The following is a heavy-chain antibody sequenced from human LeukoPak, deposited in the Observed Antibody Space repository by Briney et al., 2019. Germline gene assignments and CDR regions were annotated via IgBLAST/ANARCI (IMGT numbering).Heavy chain of an antibody. V-gene: IGHV3-23*01. CDR3: AKGLSLYCSGGSCYFDY. J-gene: IGHJ4*02. Sequence: GGSLRLSCAASGFTFSSYAMSWVRQAPGKGLEWVSAISGSGGSTYYADSVKGRFTISRDNSKNTLYLQMNSLRAEDTAVYYCAKGLSLYCSGGSCYFDYWGQGTLVTVSS. D-gene: IGHD2-15*01. CDR1: GFTFSSYA. CDR2: ISGSGGST.